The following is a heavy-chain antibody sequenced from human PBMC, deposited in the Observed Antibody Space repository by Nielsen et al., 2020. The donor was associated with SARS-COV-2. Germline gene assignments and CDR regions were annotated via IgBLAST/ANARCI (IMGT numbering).Heavy chain of an antibody. J-gene: IGHJ4*02. CDR2: ISYDGSNK. V-gene: IGHV3-30*18. CDR3: AKDLYYYDSSGYYPGY. CDR1: GFTFSSYG. Sequence: GGSLRLSCAASGFTFSSYGMHWVRQAPGKGLEWVAVISYDGSNKYYADSVKGRFTISRDNSKNTLYLQMNSPRAEDTAVYYCAKDLYYYDSSGYYPGYWGQGTLVTVSS. D-gene: IGHD3-22*01.